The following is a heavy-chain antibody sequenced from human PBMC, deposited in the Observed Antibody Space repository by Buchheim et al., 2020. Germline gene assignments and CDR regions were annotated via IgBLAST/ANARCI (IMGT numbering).Heavy chain of an antibody. J-gene: IGHJ4*02. Sequence: EVQLVESGGGLVQPGGSLRLSCAASGFTFSSYEMNWVRQAPGKGLEWVSYISSSGSTIYYADSVKGRFTLSRDTAKNPLFLQMNSLRAEDTAVYYCARGEAGYQITSYYFDYWGQGTL. CDR3: ARGEAGYQITSYYFDY. CDR1: GFTFSSYE. D-gene: IGHD5-12*01. CDR2: ISSSGSTI. V-gene: IGHV3-48*03.